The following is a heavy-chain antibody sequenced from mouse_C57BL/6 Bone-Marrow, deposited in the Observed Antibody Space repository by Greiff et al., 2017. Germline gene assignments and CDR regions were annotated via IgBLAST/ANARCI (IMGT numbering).Heavy chain of an antibody. CDR2: IYPSDSET. CDR1: GYTFTSYW. J-gene: IGHJ1*03. D-gene: IGHD1-1*01. Sequence: QVQLQQPGAELVRPGSSVKLSCKASGYTFTSYWMDWVKQRPGQGLEWIGNIYPSDSETHYNQKFKDKATLTVDKSSSTAYMQLSSLTSDDSAVYYCARKGGSSNWYFDVWGTGTTVTVSS. V-gene: IGHV1-61*01. CDR3: ARKGGSSNWYFDV.